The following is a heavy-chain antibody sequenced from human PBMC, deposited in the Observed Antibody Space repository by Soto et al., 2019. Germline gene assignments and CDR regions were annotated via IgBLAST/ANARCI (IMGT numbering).Heavy chain of an antibody. CDR3: AARISDIVVVPAYGMDV. D-gene: IGHD2-2*01. V-gene: IGHV1-69*13. Sequence: SVKVSCKASGGTFSSYAISWVRQAPGQGLEWMGGIIPIFGTANYAQKFQGRVTITADESTSTAYMELSSLRSEDTAVYYCAARISDIVVVPAYGMDVWGQGTKVTVSS. CDR1: GGTFSSYA. J-gene: IGHJ6*02. CDR2: IIPIFGTA.